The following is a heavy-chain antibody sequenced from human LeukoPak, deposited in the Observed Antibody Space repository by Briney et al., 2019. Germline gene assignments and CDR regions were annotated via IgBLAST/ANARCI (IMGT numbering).Heavy chain of an antibody. CDR2: INSDGSST. J-gene: IGHJ6*02. V-gene: IGHV3-74*01. CDR1: GFNFRAYW. CDR3: ARDDVGMDV. Sequence: PGGSLRLSCTTSGFNFRAYWMAWVRQAPGKGLVWVSRINSDGSSTSYADSVKGRFTISRDNAKNTLYLQMNSLRAEDTAVYYCARDDVGMDVWGQGTTVTVSS.